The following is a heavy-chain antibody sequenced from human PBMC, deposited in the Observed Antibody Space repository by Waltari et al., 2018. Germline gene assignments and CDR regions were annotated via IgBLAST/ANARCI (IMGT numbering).Heavy chain of an antibody. D-gene: IGHD3-3*01. CDR3: ARRVVQALPPSHGNWFDP. Sequence: QLQLQESGPGLVKPSETLSLTCTVSGGSLSSSSYYWGWIRQPPGKGLEWIGSIYYSGSTYYNPSLKSRVTISVDTSKNQFSLNLRSVTAADTAIYYCARRVVQALPPSHGNWFDPWGQGALVTVSS. CDR1: GGSLSSSSYY. J-gene: IGHJ5*02. V-gene: IGHV4-39*01. CDR2: IYYSGST.